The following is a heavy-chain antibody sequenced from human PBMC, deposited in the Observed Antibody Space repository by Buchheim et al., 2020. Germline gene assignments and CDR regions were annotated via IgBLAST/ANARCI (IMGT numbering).Heavy chain of an antibody. CDR2: IYYTGNT. V-gene: IGHV4-30-4*01. CDR3: ARLGYYDSSGYYVDY. D-gene: IGHD3-22*01. J-gene: IGHJ4*02. CDR1: GGSISSGDYY. Sequence: QVQLQESGPGLVKPSQTLSLTCTVSGGSISSGDYYWGWIRQPPGKGLEWIGYIYYTGNTYYNPSLKSRVTISVDTSKNQFSLKLSSVTAADTAVYYCARLGYYDSSGYYVDYWGLGTL.